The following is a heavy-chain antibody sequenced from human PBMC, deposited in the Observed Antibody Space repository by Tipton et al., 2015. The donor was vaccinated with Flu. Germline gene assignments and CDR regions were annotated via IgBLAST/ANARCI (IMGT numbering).Heavy chain of an antibody. CDR1: GFDFSSYG. D-gene: IGHD6-19*01. V-gene: IGHV3-33*01. Sequence: QLVQSGGGVVQAGRSLRLSCAASGFDFSSYGMHWVRQAPGKGLEWVAVIWHDESNKYYADSVRGRFTIPRDNSKNALYLQANSLRAEDTAIYYCARDGSGWSRDAWGQGTLVTVSS. CDR2: IWHDESNK. CDR3: ARDGSGWSRDA. J-gene: IGHJ5*02.